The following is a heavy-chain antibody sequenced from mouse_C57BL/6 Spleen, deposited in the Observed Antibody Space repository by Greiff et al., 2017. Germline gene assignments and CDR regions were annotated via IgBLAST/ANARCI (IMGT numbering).Heavy chain of an antibody. D-gene: IGHD1-1*01. J-gene: IGHJ4*01. CDR2: IWRGGST. CDR1: GFSLTSYG. CDR3: ADRSYGVAMDY. Sequence: QVQLQQSGPGLVQPSQSLSITCTVSGFSLTSYGVHWVRQSPGKGLEWLGVIWRGGSTDYNAAFMSRLSITKDNSKGQVFFNMNSLQADDTAIYYRADRSYGVAMDYWGQGTSVTVSS. V-gene: IGHV2-5*01.